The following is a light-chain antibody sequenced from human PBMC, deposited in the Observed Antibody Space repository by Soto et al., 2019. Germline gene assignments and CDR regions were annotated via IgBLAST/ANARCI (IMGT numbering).Light chain of an antibody. CDR3: QQRINWPLT. V-gene: IGKV3-11*01. Sequence: EIVMTQSPATLSVSPGGRATLSCRASQSVSSYLAWYQQKPGQAPRLLIYDASNRATGIPARFSGSGSGTDFTLTISSLEPEDFAVYYCQQRINWPLTFGGGTKVEIK. J-gene: IGKJ4*01. CDR1: QSVSSY. CDR2: DAS.